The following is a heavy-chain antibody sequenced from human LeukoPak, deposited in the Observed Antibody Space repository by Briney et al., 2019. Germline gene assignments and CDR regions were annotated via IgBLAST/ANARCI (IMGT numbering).Heavy chain of an antibody. CDR1: GFTFSSYG. Sequence: GGSLRLSCAVSGFTFSSYGMHWVRQAPGKGLEWVAVISYDGSNKYYADSVKGRFTISRDNSKNTLYLQMNSLRAEDTAVYYCAKDSRPDYWGQGTLVTVSS. CDR2: ISYDGSNK. J-gene: IGHJ4*02. CDR3: AKDSRPDY. V-gene: IGHV3-30*18.